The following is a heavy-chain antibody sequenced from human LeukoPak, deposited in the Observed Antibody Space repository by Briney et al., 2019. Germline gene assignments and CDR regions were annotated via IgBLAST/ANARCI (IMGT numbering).Heavy chain of an antibody. D-gene: IGHD2-15*01. J-gene: IGHJ4*02. Sequence: GGSLRLSCAASGFTFGTYGMHWVRQAPGKGLVWVSRIANDVTTTSYADSVRGRFTISRDNAKSTLYLQMNSLRAEDTAVYYCAREYWGSSFDYWGQGTLVSVSS. CDR3: AREYWGSSFDY. CDR1: GFTFGTYG. V-gene: IGHV3-74*01. CDR2: IANDVTTT.